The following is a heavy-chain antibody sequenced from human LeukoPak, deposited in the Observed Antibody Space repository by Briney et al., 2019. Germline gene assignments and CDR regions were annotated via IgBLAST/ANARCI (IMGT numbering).Heavy chain of an antibody. D-gene: IGHD5-18*01. CDR1: GYSFTGFW. J-gene: IGHJ4*02. CDR3: ARHIGYSAWSPDY. CDR2: IYPYDSET. Sequence: RGESLKISCKASGYSFTGFWIGWVRQMPGKGLEWMGIIYPYDSETRYSPSFQGQVTISADKSISTAYLQWSSLKASDTAMYYCARHIGYSAWSPDYWGQGTLVTVSS. V-gene: IGHV5-51*01.